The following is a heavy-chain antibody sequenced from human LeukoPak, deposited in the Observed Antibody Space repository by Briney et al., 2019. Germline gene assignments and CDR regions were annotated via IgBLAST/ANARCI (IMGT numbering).Heavy chain of an antibody. Sequence: PSETLSLTCTVSGGSIGSYYWSWIRQPPGKGLEWIGYIYYSGSTNYNPSLKSRVTISVDTSKNQFSLKLSSVTAADTAVYYCARWYCSSWYGEYFDYWGQGTLVTVSS. D-gene: IGHD6-13*01. CDR1: GGSIGSYY. CDR2: IYYSGST. J-gene: IGHJ4*02. V-gene: IGHV4-59*01. CDR3: ARWYCSSWYGEYFDY.